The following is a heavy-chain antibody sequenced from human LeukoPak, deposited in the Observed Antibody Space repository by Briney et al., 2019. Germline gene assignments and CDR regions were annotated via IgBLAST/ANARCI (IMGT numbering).Heavy chain of an antibody. CDR3: AKDITLSSIVVVPAAVDY. CDR1: GFTFSSYW. J-gene: IGHJ4*02. D-gene: IGHD2-2*01. CDR2: INSDGRST. Sequence: GGSLRLSCAASGFTFSSYWMHWVRQAPGKGLVWVSHINSDGRSTSYADSVKGRFTISRDNSKNTLYLQMNSLRAEDTAVYYCAKDITLSSIVVVPAAVDYWGQGTLVTVSS. V-gene: IGHV3-74*01.